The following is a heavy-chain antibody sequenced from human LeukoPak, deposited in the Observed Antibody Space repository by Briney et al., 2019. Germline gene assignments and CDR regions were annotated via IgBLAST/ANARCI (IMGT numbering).Heavy chain of an antibody. Sequence: PGASLRLSCAASGFTFSSYAMSWVRQAPGKGLEWVSAISGSGGSTYYADSVKGRFTISRDNSKNTLYLQMNSLRAEGTAVYYCAKKPVGRAAGYYFDYWGQGTLVTVSS. V-gene: IGHV3-23*01. CDR3: AKKPVGRAAGYYFDY. D-gene: IGHD6-13*01. CDR1: GFTFSSYA. J-gene: IGHJ4*02. CDR2: ISGSGGST.